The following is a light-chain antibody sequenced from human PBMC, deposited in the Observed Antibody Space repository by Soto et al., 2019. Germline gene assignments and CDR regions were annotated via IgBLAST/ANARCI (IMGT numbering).Light chain of an antibody. CDR2: DAS. Sequence: DIQMTQSPSTLSASVGDRVTITCRASQSISTWLAWYQQKPGKAPKILIYDASSLESGVQSRFSGSGSGTEFTLAISSLQPDDFATYYCQQFNNYLYTFGQGTKLEI. CDR1: QSISTW. CDR3: QQFNNYLYT. V-gene: IGKV1-5*01. J-gene: IGKJ2*01.